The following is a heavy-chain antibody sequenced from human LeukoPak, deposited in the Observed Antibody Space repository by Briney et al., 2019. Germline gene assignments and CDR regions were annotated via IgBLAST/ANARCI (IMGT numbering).Heavy chain of an antibody. CDR3: ARDRSSHYGYFDY. CDR1: GFTFSSYS. CDR2: ISSSSSYI. Sequence: GGSLRLSCAASGFTFSSYSMNWVRQAPGKGLEWVSSISSSSSYIYYADSVKGRFTISRDNSKNTLYLQMNSLRAEDTAVYYCARDRSSHYGYFDYWGQGTLVTVSS. D-gene: IGHD3-16*01. J-gene: IGHJ4*02. V-gene: IGHV3-21*01.